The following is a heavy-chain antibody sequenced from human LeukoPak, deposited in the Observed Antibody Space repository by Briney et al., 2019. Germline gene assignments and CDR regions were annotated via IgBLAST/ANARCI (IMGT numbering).Heavy chain of an antibody. D-gene: IGHD2-2*01. CDR3: ASSGSTEWYCSSSTSCYSYDY. CDR1: GFTVSSNY. J-gene: IGHJ4*02. Sequence: PGGSLRLSCAASGFTVSSNYMSWVRQAPGKGLEWVSVIYSGGSTYYADSVKGRFTISRDSSKNTLYLQMNSLRAEDTAVYYCASSGSTEWYCSSSTSCYSYDYWGQGTLVTVSS. V-gene: IGHV3-53*01. CDR2: IYSGGST.